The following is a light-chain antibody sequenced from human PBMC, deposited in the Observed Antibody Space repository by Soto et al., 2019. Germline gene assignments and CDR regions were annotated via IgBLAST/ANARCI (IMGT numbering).Light chain of an antibody. J-gene: IGLJ3*02. CDR1: SSDVGGYNY. CDR2: EVN. V-gene: IGLV2-14*01. Sequence: QSALTQPASVSGSLGQSITISCTGTSSDVGGYNYVSWYQQHPGKVPKLIIFEVNNRPSGVSNRFSGSKSANTASLTISGLQADDEADYYCSSFTGSSXQVFGGGT. CDR3: SSFTGSSXQV.